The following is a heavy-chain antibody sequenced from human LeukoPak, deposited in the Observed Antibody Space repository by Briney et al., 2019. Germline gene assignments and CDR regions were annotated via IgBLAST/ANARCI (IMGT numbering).Heavy chain of an antibody. V-gene: IGHV4-61*08. CDR1: GGSISSGDYY. Sequence: SETLSLTCTVSGGSISSGDYYWSWIRQPPGKGLEWIGYIYYSGSTNYNPSLQGRVIISVDTSKNQFSLKMTSVTAADTAVYYCARENRYCIGGNCYEILDSWGQGTLVSVFS. D-gene: IGHD2-15*01. CDR3: ARENRYCIGGNCYEILDS. J-gene: IGHJ4*02. CDR2: IYYSGST.